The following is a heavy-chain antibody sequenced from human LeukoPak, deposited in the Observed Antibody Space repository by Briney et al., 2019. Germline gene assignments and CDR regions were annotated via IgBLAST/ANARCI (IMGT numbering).Heavy chain of an antibody. D-gene: IGHD4-17*01. Sequence: PETLSLTCAVYGGPFSGYYWSWIRQPPGKGLEWIGEINHSGSTNYNPSLKSRVTISVDTSKNQFSLKLSSVTAADTAVYYCARGDGDYAFDYWGQGTLVNVSS. CDR1: GGPFSGYY. J-gene: IGHJ4*02. V-gene: IGHV4-34*01. CDR3: ARGDGDYAFDY. CDR2: INHSGST.